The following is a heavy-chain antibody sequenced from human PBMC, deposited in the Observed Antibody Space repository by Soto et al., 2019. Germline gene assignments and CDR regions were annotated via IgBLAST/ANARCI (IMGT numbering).Heavy chain of an antibody. CDR3: ARVLYQTAVVATEYYGMDV. Sequence: QVQLVESGGGVVQPGRSLRLSCAASGFTFSSYAMHWVRQAPGKGLEWVAVISYDGSNKYYADSVKGRFTISRDNSKNTLYVQMNSLRAEDTAVYYCARVLYQTAVVATEYYGMDVWGQGTTVTVSS. V-gene: IGHV3-30-3*01. CDR1: GFTFSSYA. D-gene: IGHD2-15*01. CDR2: ISYDGSNK. J-gene: IGHJ6*02.